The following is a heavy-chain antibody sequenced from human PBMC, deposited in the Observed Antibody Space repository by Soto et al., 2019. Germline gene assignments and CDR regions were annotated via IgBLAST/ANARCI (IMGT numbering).Heavy chain of an antibody. D-gene: IGHD2-21*02. CDR3: ARVCGGDCHYGMDV. CDR1: GGSISSGGYY. V-gene: IGHV4-31*03. CDR2: IYYSGST. J-gene: IGHJ6*02. Sequence: QVQLQESGPGLVKPSQTLSLTCTVSGGSISSGGYYWTWIRQHPGKGLEWIGYIYYSGSTYYNPSLKCRVTISVDASKNQFSLMLSSVTAADTAVYYCARVCGGDCHYGMDVWGQGTTVTVSS.